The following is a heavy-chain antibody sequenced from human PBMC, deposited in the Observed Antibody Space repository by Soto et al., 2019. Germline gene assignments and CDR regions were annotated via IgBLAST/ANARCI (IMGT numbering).Heavy chain of an antibody. CDR1: GYTFTSYY. V-gene: IGHV1-46*01. D-gene: IGHD3-3*01. Sequence: ASVKLSCKASGYTFTSYYMHWVRQAPGQGLEWMGIINPSGGSTSYAQKFQGRVTMTRDTSTSTVYMELSSLRSEDTAVYYCASRSRSGYSLPPYYYYYYGMDVWGQGTTVTVSS. CDR3: ASRSRSGYSLPPYYYYYYGMDV. CDR2: INPSGGST. J-gene: IGHJ6*02.